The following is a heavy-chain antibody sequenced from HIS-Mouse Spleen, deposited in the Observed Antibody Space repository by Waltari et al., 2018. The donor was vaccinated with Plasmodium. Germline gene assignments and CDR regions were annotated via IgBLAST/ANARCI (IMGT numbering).Heavy chain of an antibody. CDR2: INHSGST. D-gene: IGHD6-19*01. CDR3: ARGPGYSSGWYYFDY. V-gene: IGHV4-34*01. CDR1: GGSFSGYY. Sequence: QVQLQQWGAGLLKPSETLSLTCAVYGGSFSGYYWSWIRQPPGKGLEWIGEINHSGSTNYTPSLKSRVTLAVDTSKNQFSLKLSSVTAADTAVYYCARGPGYSSGWYYFDYWGQGTLVTVSS. J-gene: IGHJ4*02.